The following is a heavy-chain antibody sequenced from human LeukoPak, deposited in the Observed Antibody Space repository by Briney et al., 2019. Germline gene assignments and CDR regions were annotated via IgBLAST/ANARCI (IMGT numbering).Heavy chain of an antibody. CDR2: ISGSGGTT. V-gene: IGHV3-23*01. CDR3: AKHHGYGANSVIDY. D-gene: IGHD4-23*01. CDR1: GFTFSNAW. Sequence: GGSLRLSCAASGFTFSNAWMSWVRQTPGKGLEWVSGISGSGGTTYYADSVEGRFTISRDNSKNTLYLQMNSLRAEDTAVYYCAKHHGYGANSVIDYWGQGTLVTVSS. J-gene: IGHJ4*02.